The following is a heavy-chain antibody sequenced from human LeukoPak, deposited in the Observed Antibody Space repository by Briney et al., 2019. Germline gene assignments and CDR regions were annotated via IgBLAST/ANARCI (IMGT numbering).Heavy chain of an antibody. Sequence: ASVKVSCKASGYTFTDYYMHWVRQAPGQGLEWMGWINPNSGGPNYAQKFQGNVTMTRDTSISTAYMELSRLRSDDTAVYYCARERYRGDTFDIWGQGTMVTVSS. J-gene: IGHJ3*02. CDR3: ARERYRGDTFDI. CDR1: GYTFTDYY. V-gene: IGHV1-2*02. D-gene: IGHD1-1*01. CDR2: INPNSGGP.